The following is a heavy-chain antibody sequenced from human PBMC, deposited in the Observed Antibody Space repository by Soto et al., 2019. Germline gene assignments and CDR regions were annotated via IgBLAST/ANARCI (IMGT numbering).Heavy chain of an antibody. CDR3: ARDNDRLQLGGNYYYILDV. Sequence: QVQLVQSGAEMTEPGSSVKVSCKTSGGTFSSSAISWLRQAPVQGLEWMGGIIPLFRTPDYAQKCQGRVTIAADGSTSTAYRELSSLRSEDTAVYYCARDNDRLQLGGNYYYILDVWGQGTTITVSS. CDR2: IIPLFRTP. D-gene: IGHD4-4*01. V-gene: IGHV1-69*12. J-gene: IGHJ6*02. CDR1: GGTFSSSA.